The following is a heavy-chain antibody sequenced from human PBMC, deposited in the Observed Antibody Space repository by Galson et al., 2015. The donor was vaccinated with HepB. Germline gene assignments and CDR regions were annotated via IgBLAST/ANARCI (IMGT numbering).Heavy chain of an antibody. CDR2: ISGSGGST. D-gene: IGHD1-26*01. V-gene: IGHV3-23*01. J-gene: IGHJ4*02. CDR1: GFTFSSYA. CDR3: AKVWTSGSYPYFDY. Sequence: LRLSCAASGFTFSSYAMSWVRQAPGKGLEWVSAISGSGGSTYYADSVKGRFTISRDNSKNTLYLQMNSLRAEDTAVYYCAKVWTSGSYPYFDYWGQGTLVTVSS.